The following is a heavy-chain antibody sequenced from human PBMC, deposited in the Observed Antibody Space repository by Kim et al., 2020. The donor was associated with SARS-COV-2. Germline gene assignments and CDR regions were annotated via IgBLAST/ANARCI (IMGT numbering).Heavy chain of an antibody. D-gene: IGHD2-21*02. J-gene: IGHJ4*02. Sequence: ASVKVSCKASGYTFTDYWMHWVRQAPGQGLEWMGWVSLKSGATNYGQKFQGRVSMTRDTSINTAYLELTSLTSDDPAVYYCTRDRHCDYWGQGTLITVSS. V-gene: IGHV1-2*02. CDR1: GYTFTDYW. CDR2: VSLKSGAT. CDR3: TRDRHCDY.